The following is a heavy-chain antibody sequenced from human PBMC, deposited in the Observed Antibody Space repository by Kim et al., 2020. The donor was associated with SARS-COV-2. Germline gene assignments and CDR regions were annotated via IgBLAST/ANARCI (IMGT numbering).Heavy chain of an antibody. CDR1: GFNFTSYS. D-gene: IGHD3-22*01. Sequence: GGSLRLSCAAAGFNFTSYSMNWVRQAPGKGLEWVSSISSTGSFVYYADSVKGRFTISRDNAKKSLFLQMNSLTVEDPALYYCARDRFDSTGYYASDFFYFGMDVCGLGSTLTVSS. CDR2: ISSTGSFV. J-gene: IGHJ6*02. CDR3: ARDRFDSTGYYASDFFYFGMDV. V-gene: IGHV3-21*01.